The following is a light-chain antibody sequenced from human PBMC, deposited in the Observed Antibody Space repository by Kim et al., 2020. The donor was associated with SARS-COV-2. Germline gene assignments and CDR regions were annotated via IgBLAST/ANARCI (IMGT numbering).Light chain of an antibody. J-gene: IGKJ2*01. CDR1: QSISSY. V-gene: IGKV1-39*01. Sequence: SVGDRDTITCRASQSISSYLNWYQQKPGKAPKHLIYTASSLQSGVPSRFSGSGSGTDFTLTISSLHPEDFATYYCQQSYTTPDTFGQGTKLEI. CDR2: TAS. CDR3: QQSYTTPDT.